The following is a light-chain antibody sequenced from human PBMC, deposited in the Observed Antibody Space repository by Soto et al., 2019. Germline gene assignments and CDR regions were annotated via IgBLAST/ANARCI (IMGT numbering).Light chain of an antibody. V-gene: IGKV3-20*01. CDR3: QQYGSSPPWT. J-gene: IGKJ1*01. CDR2: GAS. Sequence: DIVLTQSPGTLSLSPGERATLSCRASQSVSSSFLAWYQQKPGQSPRLLIYGASSRATGIPDRLSGSGSGTDFTLTISRLEPEDFAVYYCQQYGSSPPWTFGQGTKVDI. CDR1: QSVSSSF.